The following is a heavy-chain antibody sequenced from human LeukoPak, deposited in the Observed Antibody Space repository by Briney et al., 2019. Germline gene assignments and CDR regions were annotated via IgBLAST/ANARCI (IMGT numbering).Heavy chain of an antibody. J-gene: IGHJ4*02. Sequence: SETLSLTCTVSGGSISSGDYYWSWIRQPPGKGLEWIGCIYFTGSTSYNPSLKSRVTISVDTSKKQVSLKLSSVTAADTAVYYCARGDDFSTGSFLDYWGQGILVTVSS. CDR1: GGSISSGDYY. CDR2: IYFTGST. V-gene: IGHV4-30-4*01. D-gene: IGHD3/OR15-3a*01. CDR3: ARGDDFSTGSFLDY.